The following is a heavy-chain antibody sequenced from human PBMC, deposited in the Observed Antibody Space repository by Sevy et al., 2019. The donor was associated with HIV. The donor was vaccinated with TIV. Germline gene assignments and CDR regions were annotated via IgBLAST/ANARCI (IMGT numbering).Heavy chain of an antibody. CDR3: ATDGYSGYHGYFDY. J-gene: IGHJ4*02. D-gene: IGHD5-12*01. Sequence: ASVKVSCKVSGYTLTELSMHWVRQAPGKGLEWMGGFDPEDGETIYAQKFQGRVTMTEDTSTDTAYMELSSRRSEDTAVYYCATDGYSGYHGYFDYWGQGTLVTVSS. CDR2: FDPEDGET. CDR1: GYTLTELS. V-gene: IGHV1-24*01.